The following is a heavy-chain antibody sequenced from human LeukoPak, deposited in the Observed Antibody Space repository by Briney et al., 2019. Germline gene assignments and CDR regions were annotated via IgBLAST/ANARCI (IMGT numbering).Heavy chain of an antibody. CDR2: FDPEDGET. CDR1: GYTITELS. V-gene: IGHV1-24*01. D-gene: IGHD6-19*01. Sequence: ASVKVSCKVSGYTITELSMHWVRQPPGKGLEWMGGFDPEDGETIYAQKFQGRVTMTEDTSTDTAYMELSSLRSEDTAVYYCATVDSSGWYGYYYYYMDVWGKGTTVTVSS. J-gene: IGHJ6*03. CDR3: ATVDSSGWYGYYYYYMDV.